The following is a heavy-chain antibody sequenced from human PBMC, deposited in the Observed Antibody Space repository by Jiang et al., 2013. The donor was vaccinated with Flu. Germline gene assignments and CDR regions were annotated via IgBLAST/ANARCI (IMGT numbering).Heavy chain of an antibody. D-gene: IGHD6-19*01. CDR3: AAGGSGGWDNYFDP. CDR2: IVVGSGHT. J-gene: IGHJ5*02. V-gene: IGHV1-58*01. Sequence: EVKKPGTSVKVSCKTSGFTSSSSVVQWVRQARGQRLEWMGWIVVGSGHTNYAQKFQQRLTITRDMSTSTAYMELSSLRSEDTAIYYCAAGGSGGWDNYFDPWGQGALVTVSS. CDR1: GFTSSSSV.